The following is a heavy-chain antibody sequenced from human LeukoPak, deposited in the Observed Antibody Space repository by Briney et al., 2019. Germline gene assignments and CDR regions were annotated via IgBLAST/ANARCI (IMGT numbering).Heavy chain of an antibody. D-gene: IGHD6-13*01. J-gene: IGHJ4*02. CDR1: GFTFSSYS. CDR3: ARTPESIAAADYYFDY. CDR2: ISSSSSYI. V-gene: IGHV3-21*01. Sequence: PGGSLRLSCAAPGFTFSSYSMNWVRQAPGKGLEWVSSISSSSSYIYYADSVKGRFTISRDNAKNSLYLQMNSLRAEDTAVYYCARTPESIAAADYYFDYWSQGTLVTVSS.